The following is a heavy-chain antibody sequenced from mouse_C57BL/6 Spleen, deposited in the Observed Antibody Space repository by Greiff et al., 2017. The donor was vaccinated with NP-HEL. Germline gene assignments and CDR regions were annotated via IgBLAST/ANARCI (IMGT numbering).Heavy chain of an antibody. Sequence: QVQLQQSGPELVKPGASVKISCKASGYAFSSSWMNWVKQRPGKGLEWIGRIYPGDGDTNYNGKFKGKATLTADKSSSTAYMQLSSLTSEDSAVYFCARSDGSSYVYYAVDYWGQGTSVTVSS. CDR2: IYPGDGDT. V-gene: IGHV1-82*01. CDR1: GYAFSSSW. CDR3: ARSDGSSYVYYAVDY. J-gene: IGHJ4*01. D-gene: IGHD1-1*01.